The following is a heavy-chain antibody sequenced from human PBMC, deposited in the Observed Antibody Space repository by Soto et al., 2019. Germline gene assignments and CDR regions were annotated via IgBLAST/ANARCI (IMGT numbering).Heavy chain of an antibody. J-gene: IGHJ3*02. CDR2: IIPIFGTA. CDR3: ARPTLGYCSGGSCHDAFDI. Sequence: QVQLVQSGAEVKKPGSSVKVSCKASGGTFSSYAISWVRQAPGQGLEWMGGIIPIFGTANYAQKFQGRVTITADESTSTAYMERSSLRSEDTAVYYCARPTLGYCSGGSCHDAFDIWGQGTMVTVSS. V-gene: IGHV1-69*12. D-gene: IGHD2-15*01. CDR1: GGTFSSYA.